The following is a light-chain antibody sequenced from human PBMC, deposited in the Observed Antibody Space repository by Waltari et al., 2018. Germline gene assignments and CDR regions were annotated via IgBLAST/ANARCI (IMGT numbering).Light chain of an antibody. Sequence: DIQFTQSPSFLSASVGDRVTITCRASQGISSYLVWYQQKPGKAPKVLIYAASTLQSGVPSRFSGSGSGTEFTLTISSLQPEDFATYYCQQLNSYPYTFGQGTKLEIK. CDR2: AAS. V-gene: IGKV1-9*01. J-gene: IGKJ2*01. CDR1: QGISSY. CDR3: QQLNSYPYT.